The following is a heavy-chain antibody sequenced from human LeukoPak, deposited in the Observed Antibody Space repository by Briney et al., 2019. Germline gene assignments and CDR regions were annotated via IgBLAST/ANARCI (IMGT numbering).Heavy chain of an antibody. J-gene: IGHJ6*04. V-gene: IGHV4-59*01. D-gene: IGHD3-10*01. CDR1: GGSISTYY. CDR2: IYYSGST. CDR3: ARGGWFGESTMDV. Sequence: SETLSLTCTVSGGSISTYYWSWIRQPPGKGLEWIGYIYYSGSTNYNPSLKSRVTISIDTSKNQFSLKLSSVTAADTAVYHCARGGWFGESTMDVWGKGTTVTVSS.